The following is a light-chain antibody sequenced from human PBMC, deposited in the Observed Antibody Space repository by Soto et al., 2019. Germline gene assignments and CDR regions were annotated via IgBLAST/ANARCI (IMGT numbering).Light chain of an antibody. J-gene: IGKJ5*01. V-gene: IGKV3-20*01. CDR3: QQYDPSPPST. Sequence: VLTQSPGTLSLSPGERATLSCRASQSISTTYIAWYQQKPGQAPRLLIYGASNRATGIPDRFSGSGSGKDFSLTIRGLEPEDFAVYYCQQYDPSPPSTFGQGTRLEIK. CDR1: QSISTTY. CDR2: GAS.